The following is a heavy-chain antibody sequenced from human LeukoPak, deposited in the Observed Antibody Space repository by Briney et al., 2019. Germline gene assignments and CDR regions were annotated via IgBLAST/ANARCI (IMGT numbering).Heavy chain of an antibody. D-gene: IGHD6-19*01. CDR1: GFTFTSYA. J-gene: IGHJ6*03. Sequence: PWGALRLSCAASGFTFTSYAMHWVRQAPGKGLEWVSVIYSGGSTYYADSVKGRFTISRDNSKNTLYLQMNSLRAEDTAVYYCAREYSSGWDYYYYMDVWGKGTTVTISS. CDR2: IYSGGST. V-gene: IGHV3-66*01. CDR3: AREYSSGWDYYYYMDV.